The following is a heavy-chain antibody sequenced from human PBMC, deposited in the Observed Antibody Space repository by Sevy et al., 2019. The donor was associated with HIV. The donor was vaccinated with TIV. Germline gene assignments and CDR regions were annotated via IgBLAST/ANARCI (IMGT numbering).Heavy chain of an antibody. Sequence: SETLSLTCSVSGGSISSSSYYWGWVRQPPGKGLEWIGTIYYSGSTYYNPSLKSRVTISVDTSKNRFSLRLGSVTAADTAVYYCARVFWTRLDYWGQGTLVTVSS. CDR3: ARVFWTRLDY. D-gene: IGHD3-3*01. CDR1: GGSISSSSYY. V-gene: IGHV4-39*01. CDR2: IYYSGST. J-gene: IGHJ4*02.